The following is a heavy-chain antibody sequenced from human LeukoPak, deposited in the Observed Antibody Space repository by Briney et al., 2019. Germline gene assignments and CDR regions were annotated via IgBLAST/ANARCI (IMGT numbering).Heavy chain of an antibody. Sequence: GASVKVSCKDSGYTFTDNYIHWVRQAPGQGLEWMGRINPNSGATNYAQNFLGRVTMARDTSISTAYMELNSLTSDDTAVYYCARVLFRGSSRFDYWGQGTLVIVSS. CDR1: GYTFTDNY. V-gene: IGHV1-2*06. J-gene: IGHJ4*02. CDR2: INPNSGAT. CDR3: ARVLFRGSSRFDY. D-gene: IGHD1-26*01.